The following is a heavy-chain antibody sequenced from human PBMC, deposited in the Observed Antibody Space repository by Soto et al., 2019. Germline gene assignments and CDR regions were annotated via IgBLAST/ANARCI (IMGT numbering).Heavy chain of an antibody. CDR2: IDTAGHT. Sequence: EVQLVESGGGLVQPGGSLRLSCAASGFTFSSYDMHWVRQVKGKGLEWVSAIDTAGHTYYLGSVKGRFTISRESAKNSLYLQMNSLRAGDTAVYYCARDIHGMDVWGQGTTVTVSS. V-gene: IGHV3-13*04. CDR1: GFTFSSYD. J-gene: IGHJ6*02. CDR3: ARDIHGMDV.